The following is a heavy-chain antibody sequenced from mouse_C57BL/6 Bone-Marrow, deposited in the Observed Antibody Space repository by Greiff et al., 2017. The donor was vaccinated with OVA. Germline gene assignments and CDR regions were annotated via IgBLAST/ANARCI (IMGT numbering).Heavy chain of an antibody. CDR2: IDPSDSYT. CDR3: ASAVFAY. J-gene: IGHJ3*01. Sequence: QVQLKQSGAELVRPGASVKLSCTASGFNIKDDYMHWVKQRPGQGLEWIGEIDPSDSYTNYNQKFKGKATLTVDTSSSTAYMQLSSLTSEDSAVYYCASAVFAYWGQGTLVTVSA. CDR1: GFNIKDDY. V-gene: IGHV1-50*01.